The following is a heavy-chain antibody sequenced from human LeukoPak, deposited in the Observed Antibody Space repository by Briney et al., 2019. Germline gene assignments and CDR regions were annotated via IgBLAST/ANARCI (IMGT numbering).Heavy chain of an antibody. Sequence: GASVKVSCKASGYTFTSYDINWVRQATGQGLEWMGWFNPNSNSAGFAQNFQGRVTITGDTSMSTAYMELTSLRSEDTAVYYCARRVGYCSGGSCYSHYYFDYWAREPWSPSPQ. CDR3: ARRVGYCSGGSCYSHYYFDY. CDR1: GYTFTSYD. CDR2: FNPNSNSA. D-gene: IGHD2-15*01. V-gene: IGHV1-8*03. J-gene: IGHJ4*02.